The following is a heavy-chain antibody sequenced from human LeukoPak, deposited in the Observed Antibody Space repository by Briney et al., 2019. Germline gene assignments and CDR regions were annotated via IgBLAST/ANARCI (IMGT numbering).Heavy chain of an antibody. CDR3: AGHRDGDQMATDFDY. J-gene: IGHJ4*02. D-gene: IGHD5-24*01. V-gene: IGHV4-59*08. Sequence: SETLSLTCTASGVSISSYYWSWIRQPPGKGLEWIGYIYYSGSTNYNPSLKSRVTISVDTSKNQFSLKLSSVTAADTAVYYCAGHRDGDQMATDFDYWGQGTLVTVSS. CDR1: GVSISSYY. CDR2: IYYSGST.